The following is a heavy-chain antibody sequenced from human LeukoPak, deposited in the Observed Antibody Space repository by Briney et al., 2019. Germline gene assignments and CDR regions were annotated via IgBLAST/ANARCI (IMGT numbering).Heavy chain of an antibody. Sequence: GGSLRLSCAASGFTVSSNYMSWVRQAPGKGLEWVSVIYSGGSTYYADSVKGRFTISRDNSKNTLYLQMNSLRAEDTAVYYCAKDGRLGPTGAFDIWGQGTMVTVSS. CDR1: GFTVSSNY. CDR3: AKDGRLGPTGAFDI. V-gene: IGHV3-66*01. J-gene: IGHJ3*02. CDR2: IYSGGST.